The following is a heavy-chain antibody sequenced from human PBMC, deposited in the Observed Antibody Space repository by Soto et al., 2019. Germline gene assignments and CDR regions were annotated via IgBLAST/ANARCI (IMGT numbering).Heavy chain of an antibody. D-gene: IGHD3-22*01. CDR1: GGSISSYY. CDR2: IYYSGST. Sequence: SETLSLTCTVSGGSISSYYWSWIRQPPGKGLEWIGYIYYSGSTNYNPSLKSRVTISVDTSKNQFSLKLSSVTAADTAVYYCARDRRAHYYDSSGYLDYWGQGTLVTAPQ. V-gene: IGHV4-59*01. J-gene: IGHJ4*02. CDR3: ARDRRAHYYDSSGYLDY.